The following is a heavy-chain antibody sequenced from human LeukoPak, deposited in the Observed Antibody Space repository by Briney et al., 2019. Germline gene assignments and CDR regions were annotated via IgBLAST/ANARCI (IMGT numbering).Heavy chain of an antibody. CDR1: GFTFSSYA. J-gene: IGHJ2*01. V-gene: IGHV3-23*01. D-gene: IGHD3-10*01. Sequence: PGGSLRLSCAASGFTFSSYAMYWVRQAPGKGLEWVSAISGGGASTYYADSVKGRFTISRDNSKNTLYLQMNSLRAEDTALYYCARPASRGVGRYFDLWGRGSLVTVSS. CDR2: ISGGGAST. CDR3: ARPASRGVGRYFDL.